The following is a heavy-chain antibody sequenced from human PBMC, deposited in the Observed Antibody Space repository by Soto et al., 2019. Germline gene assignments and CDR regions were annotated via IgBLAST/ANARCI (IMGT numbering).Heavy chain of an antibody. D-gene: IGHD3-22*01. CDR2: ISDSGDST. V-gene: IGHV3-23*01. J-gene: IGHJ1*01. Sequence: LRLSCAASGFTFRSYAMTWVRQAPGKGLEWVSAISDSGDSTYYADSVKGRFTISRDNSKNTLYLQMNSLRAEDTAVYYCAKVDSSGYYKSAEYFQHWGQGTLVTVSS. CDR3: AKVDSSGYYKSAEYFQH. CDR1: GFTFRSYA.